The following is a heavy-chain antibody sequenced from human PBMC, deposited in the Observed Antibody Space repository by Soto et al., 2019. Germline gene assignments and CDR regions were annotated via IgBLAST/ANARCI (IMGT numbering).Heavy chain of an antibody. CDR1: GFTFSTYG. CDR2: ISYDGSNK. J-gene: IGHJ6*02. CDR3: ARVVPAAMYYYYGMDV. D-gene: IGHD2-2*01. Sequence: PGGSLRLSCAASGFTFSTYGMHWVRQAPGKGLEWVAFISYDGSNKYYADSVKGRFTISRDNSKNTLYLQMSSLRAEDTAVYYCARVVPAAMYYYYGMDVWGQGTTVTVSS. V-gene: IGHV3-30*03.